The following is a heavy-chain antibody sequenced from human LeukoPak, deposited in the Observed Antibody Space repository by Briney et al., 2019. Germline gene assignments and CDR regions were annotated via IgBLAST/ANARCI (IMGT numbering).Heavy chain of an antibody. CDR1: GFTFDDYA. Sequence: AGGSLRLSCAASGFTFDDYAMHWVRQAPGKGLEWVSGISWNSGSIGYADSVKGRFTISRDNAKNSLYLQMNSLRAEDTAVYYCARDSDYYGSGSYARDWGQGTLVTVSS. CDR2: ISWNSGSI. V-gene: IGHV3-9*01. D-gene: IGHD3-10*01. J-gene: IGHJ4*02. CDR3: ARDSDYYGSGSYARD.